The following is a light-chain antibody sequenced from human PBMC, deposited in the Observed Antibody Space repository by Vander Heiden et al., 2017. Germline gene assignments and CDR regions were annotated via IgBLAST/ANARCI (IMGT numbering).Light chain of an antibody. J-gene: IGKJ1*01. CDR3: LQDYNYPRT. CDR2: AAS. CDR1: HGIGND. Sequence: THSPSSLSGSVGDKISITCRASHGIGNDLGWYQQKAGKAPKLLIYAASSLQSGVPSRFSGSGSGTDFTLTISSLQPEDFASYFCLQDYNYPRTFGQGTKVEIK. V-gene: IGKV1-6*01.